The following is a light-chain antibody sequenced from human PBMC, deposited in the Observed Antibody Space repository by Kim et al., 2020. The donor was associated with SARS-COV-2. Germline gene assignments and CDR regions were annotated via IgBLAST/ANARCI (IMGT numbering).Light chain of an antibody. CDR3: QQYNNWPLT. CDR1: QSVSSN. Sequence: VSPGERATLSCRASQSVSSNLAWYQHKPGQAPRLLIYGASTRATGIPARFSGSGSGTEFTLTISSLQSEDFAVYYCQQYNNWPLTFGGGTKVEIK. J-gene: IGKJ4*01. V-gene: IGKV3-15*01. CDR2: GAS.